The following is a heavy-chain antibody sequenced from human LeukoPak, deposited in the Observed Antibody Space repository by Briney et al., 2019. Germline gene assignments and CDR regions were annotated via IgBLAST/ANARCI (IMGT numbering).Heavy chain of an antibody. CDR3: ARASVGYPFDAFDI. CDR1: GGSISSSSYY. J-gene: IGHJ3*02. CDR2: VYHSGST. D-gene: IGHD5-12*01. V-gene: IGHV4-61*05. Sequence: SETLSLTCAVSGGSISSSSYYWGWIRQPPGKELEWIGYVYHSGSTNYNPSLKSRVTISVDTSKKEFSLNLSPVTAADTAVYFCARASVGYPFDAFDIWGQGTTVTVSS.